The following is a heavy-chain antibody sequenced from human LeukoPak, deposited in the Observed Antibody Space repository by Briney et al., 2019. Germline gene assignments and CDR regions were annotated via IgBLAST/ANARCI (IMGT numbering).Heavy chain of an antibody. D-gene: IGHD5-18*01. CDR1: GFTFDDYG. V-gene: IGHV3-20*04. CDR2: INWNGGST. J-gene: IGHJ4*02. Sequence: PGGSLRLSCAASGFTFDDYGMSWLRQAPGKGLEWVSGINWNGGSTGYADSVKGRFTVSRDNAKNSLYLQMNSLRAEDTALYYCARFPKSGYSYGYYFDYWGQGTLVTVFS. CDR3: ARFPKSGYSYGYYFDY.